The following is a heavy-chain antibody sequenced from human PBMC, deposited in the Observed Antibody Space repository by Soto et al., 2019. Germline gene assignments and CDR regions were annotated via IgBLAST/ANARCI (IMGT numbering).Heavy chain of an antibody. D-gene: IGHD2-2*01. CDR3: AREGYCSSTSCILGWFDP. Sequence: QVQLVQSVAEVKKPGSSVEVSCKASGGTFSSYAISWVRQAPGQGLEWMGGIIPIFGTANYAQKFQGRVTITADESTSTAYMELSSLRSEDTAVYYCAREGYCSSTSCILGWFDPWGQGTLVTVSS. CDR1: GGTFSSYA. J-gene: IGHJ5*02. CDR2: IIPIFGTA. V-gene: IGHV1-69*01.